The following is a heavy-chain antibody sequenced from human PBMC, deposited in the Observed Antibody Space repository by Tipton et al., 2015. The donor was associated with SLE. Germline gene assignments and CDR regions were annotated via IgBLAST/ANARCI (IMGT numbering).Heavy chain of an antibody. J-gene: IGHJ5*02. Sequence: TLSLTCTVSGASIRSHYWSWIRQTPGKGLEWIGDIYNGGRTNYNASLKSRVTISVDMSKDQFSLRLTSANVADTAVYYCARGVVKYYGNVGPDWFDPWGQGAQVIVSS. CDR3: ARGVVKYYGNVGPDWFDP. V-gene: IGHV4-59*08. D-gene: IGHD3-16*01. CDR2: IYNGGRT. CDR1: GASIRSHY.